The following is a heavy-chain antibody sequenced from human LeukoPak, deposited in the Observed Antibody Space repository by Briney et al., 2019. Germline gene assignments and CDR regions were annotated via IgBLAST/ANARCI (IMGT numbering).Heavy chain of an antibody. Sequence: SQTLSLTCAVSGGSISSGSYSWSWIRQPPGKGLEWIGYIYHSGSTYYNPSLKSRVTISVDTSKNQFSLKLSSVTAADTAVYYCARDLSGPIDYWGQGTLVTVSS. V-gene: IGHV4-30-2*01. CDR2: IYHSGST. D-gene: IGHD2-15*01. CDR1: GGSISSGSYS. CDR3: ARDLSGPIDY. J-gene: IGHJ4*02.